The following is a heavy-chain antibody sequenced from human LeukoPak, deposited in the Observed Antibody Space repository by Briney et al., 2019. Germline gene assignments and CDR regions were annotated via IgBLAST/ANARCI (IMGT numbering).Heavy chain of an antibody. Sequence: GGSLRLSCAASGFTFSSYWMSWVRQAPGKGLEWVANIKQDGSEKYYVDSVKGRFTISRDNAKNSLYLQMNSLRAEDTAVYYCAVLALDLNWNDDAFDIWGQGTMVTVSS. D-gene: IGHD1-20*01. J-gene: IGHJ3*02. CDR2: IKQDGSEK. V-gene: IGHV3-7*01. CDR3: AVLALDLNWNDDAFDI. CDR1: GFTFSSYW.